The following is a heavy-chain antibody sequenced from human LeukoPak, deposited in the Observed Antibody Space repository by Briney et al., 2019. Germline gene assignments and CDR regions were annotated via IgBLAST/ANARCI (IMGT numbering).Heavy chain of an antibody. D-gene: IGHD2-2*01. CDR1: GYTLIELS. CDR3: ARGGPPEPAAPHYNWFDP. J-gene: IGHJ5*02. V-gene: IGHV1-46*01. CDR2: INPSGGST. Sequence: GASVKVSCKVSGYTLIELSMHWVRQAPGQGLEWMGIINPSGGSTSYAQKFQGRVTMTRDTSTSTVYMELSSLRSEDTAVYYCARGGPPEPAAPHYNWFDPWGQGTLVTVSS.